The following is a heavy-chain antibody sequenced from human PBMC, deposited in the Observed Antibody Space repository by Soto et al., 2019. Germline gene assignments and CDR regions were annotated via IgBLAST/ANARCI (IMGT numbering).Heavy chain of an antibody. CDR2: ISYDGSNK. V-gene: IGHV3-30-3*01. Sequence: PGGSLRLSCAASGFTFSSYAMHWVRQAPGKGLEWVAVISYDGSNKYYADSVKGRFTISRDNSKNTLYLQMNSLRAEDTAVYYCARGDTYQRNSPVAGYFDYWGQGTLVTVSS. CDR1: GFTFSSYA. CDR3: ARGDTYQRNSPVAGYFDY. J-gene: IGHJ4*02. D-gene: IGHD6-19*01.